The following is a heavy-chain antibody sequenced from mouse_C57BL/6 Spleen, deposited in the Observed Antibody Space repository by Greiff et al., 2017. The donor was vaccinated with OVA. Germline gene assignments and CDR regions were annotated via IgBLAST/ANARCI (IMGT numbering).Heavy chain of an antibody. D-gene: IGHD2-1*01. J-gene: IGHJ4*01. CDR3: ARGHYGNYVGYAMDY. Sequence: QVQLQQPGAELVKPGASVKLSCKASGYTFTSYWMQWVKQRPGQGLEWIGEIDPSDSYTNYNQKFKGKATVTVDTSSSTAYMQLSSLTSEDSAVYYCARGHYGNYVGYAMDYWGQGTSVTVSS. V-gene: IGHV1-50*01. CDR1: GYTFTSYW. CDR2: IDPSDSYT.